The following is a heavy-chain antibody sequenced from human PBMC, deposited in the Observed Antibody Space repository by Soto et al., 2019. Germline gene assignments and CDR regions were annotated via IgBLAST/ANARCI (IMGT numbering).Heavy chain of an antibody. CDR1: GYTFTCYY. D-gene: IGHD5-18*01. CDR3: ARDLGYSYGPQGWFDP. Sequence: ASVKVSCKASGYTFTCYYMHWLLQSPLQGLEWMGCISSYNGNTNYAQKLQGRVTITTDTSTSTAYMELRSLRSDDTAVYYCARDLGYSYGPQGWFDPWGQGTLVTVSS. CDR2: ISSYNGNT. V-gene: IGHV1-18*04. J-gene: IGHJ5*02.